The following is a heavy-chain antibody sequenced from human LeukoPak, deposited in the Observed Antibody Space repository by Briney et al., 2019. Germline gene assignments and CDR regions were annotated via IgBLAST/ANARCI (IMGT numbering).Heavy chain of an antibody. V-gene: IGHV3-7*01. J-gene: IGHJ4*02. CDR2: IKQDGSEK. D-gene: IGHD5-12*01. CDR3: AVGGGYSGYDINPFDY. CDR1: GFTFSSYA. Sequence: GGSLRLSCAASGFTFSSYAMSWVRQAPGKGLEWVANIKQDGSEKYYVDSVKGRFTISKDNAKNSLYLQMNSLRAEDTAVYYCAVGGGYSGYDINPFDYWGQGTLVTVSS.